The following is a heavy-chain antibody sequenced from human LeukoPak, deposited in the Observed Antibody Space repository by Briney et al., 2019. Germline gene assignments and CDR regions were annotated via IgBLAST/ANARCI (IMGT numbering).Heavy chain of an antibody. CDR2: IYYSGST. Sequence: SETLSLTCTVSGGSISSYYWSWIRQPPGKGLEWIGYIYYSGSTNYNPSLKSRVTISVDTSKNQFSLKLSSVTAADTAVYYCARGPGFGVAGLDYWGQGTLVTVSS. J-gene: IGHJ4*02. CDR1: GGSISSYY. D-gene: IGHD3-10*01. CDR3: ARGPGFGVAGLDY. V-gene: IGHV4-59*01.